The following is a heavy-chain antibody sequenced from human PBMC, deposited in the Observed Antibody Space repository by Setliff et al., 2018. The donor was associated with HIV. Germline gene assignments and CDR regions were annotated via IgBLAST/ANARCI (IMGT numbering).Heavy chain of an antibody. V-gene: IGHV4-34*01. CDR2: INYSGGT. CDR1: GGSFSAYY. Sequence: SETLSLTFAVYGGSFSAYYWSWIRQPPGKGLEWIGEINYSGGTNYIPSLKSRVTISVDTSKNQFSLKLSSVTAADTAVYYCARVSSTYWYSIFRNYYYHMDVWGKGTTVTVSS. CDR3: ARVSSTYWYSIFRNYYYHMDV. J-gene: IGHJ6*03. D-gene: IGHD2-8*02.